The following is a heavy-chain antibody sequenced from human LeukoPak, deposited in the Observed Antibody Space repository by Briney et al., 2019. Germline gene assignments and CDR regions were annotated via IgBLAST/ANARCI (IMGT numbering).Heavy chain of an antibody. CDR2: IYYSRST. Sequence: SETLPLTCTVSGGSISSSSYYWGWIRQPPGKGLEWIRSIYYSRSTYYNPSLKSRVTISVDTSKNQFSLKLSSVTAADTAVYYCASLNDYGDYGWGQGTLVVVS. D-gene: IGHD4-17*01. J-gene: IGHJ4*02. CDR1: GGSISSSSYY. V-gene: IGHV4-39*01. CDR3: ASLNDYGDYG.